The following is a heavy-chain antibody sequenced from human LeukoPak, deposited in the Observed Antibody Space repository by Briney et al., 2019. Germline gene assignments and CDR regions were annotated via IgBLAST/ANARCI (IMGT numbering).Heavy chain of an antibody. Sequence: TGGSLRLSCAGSGFIFNNYAMHWVRQPPGKGLEWVSGISWNSGSIDYADSVKGRFTISRDNAKNSLYLQMNSLRAEDTALYYCAKDDSSGYYRGAFDIWGQGTMVTVSS. CDR3: AKDDSSGYYRGAFDI. CDR1: GFIFNNYA. J-gene: IGHJ3*02. V-gene: IGHV3-9*01. CDR2: ISWNSGSI. D-gene: IGHD3-22*01.